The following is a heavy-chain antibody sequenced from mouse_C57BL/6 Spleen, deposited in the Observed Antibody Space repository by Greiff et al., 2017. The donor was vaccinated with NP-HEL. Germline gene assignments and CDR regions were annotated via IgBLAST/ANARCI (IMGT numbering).Heavy chain of an antibody. V-gene: IGHV5-9*01. Sequence: DVMLVESGGGLVKPGGSLKLSCAASGFTFSSYTMSWVRQTPEKRLEWVATISGGGGNTYYPDSVKGRFTISRDNAKNTLYLRMSSLRSEDTALYYCARVPHYVAMDYWGQGTSVTVSS. J-gene: IGHJ4*01. CDR2: ISGGGGNT. CDR3: ARVPHYVAMDY. CDR1: GFTFSSYT. D-gene: IGHD1-1*02.